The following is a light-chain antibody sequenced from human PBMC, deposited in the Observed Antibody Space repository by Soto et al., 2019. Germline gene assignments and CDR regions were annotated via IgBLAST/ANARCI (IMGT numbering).Light chain of an antibody. V-gene: IGLV2-14*01. J-gene: IGLJ1*01. Sequence: QSALTQPASVSGSPGQSITISCTGTSSDVGNYNYVSWYQQHPGKAPKLMIYEVSNRPSGVSNRFSGSKSGNTASLTISGLQAEDESDYYCSSYTSGSTLDVFGTGTKVTVL. CDR3: SSYTSGSTLDV. CDR1: SSDVGNYNY. CDR2: EVS.